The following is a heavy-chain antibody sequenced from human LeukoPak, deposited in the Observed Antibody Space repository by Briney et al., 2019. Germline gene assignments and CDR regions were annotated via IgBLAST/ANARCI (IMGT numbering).Heavy chain of an antibody. D-gene: IGHD3-10*01. J-gene: IGHJ4*02. CDR1: GFTFSSYS. CDR2: ISSSSSYI. V-gene: IGHV3-21*01. Sequence: GSLRLSCAASGFTFSSYSMNWVRQAPGKGLEWISSISSSSSYIYYADSVKGRFTISRDNAKNSLYLQMNSLRAEDTAVYYCARADGSGSYYFGPLDYWGQGTLVTVSS. CDR3: ARADGSGSYYFGPLDY.